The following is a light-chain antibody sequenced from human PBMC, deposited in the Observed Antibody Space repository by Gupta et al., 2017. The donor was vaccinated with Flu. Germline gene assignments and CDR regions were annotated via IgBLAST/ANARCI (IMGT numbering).Light chain of an antibody. CDR2: GAS. CDR1: QSVSSN. J-gene: IGKJ1*01. CDR3: QQYNNWPPWT. Sequence: EIVMTQSPATLSVSPGERATLSCRASQSVSSNLAWYQQKPGQAPRLLIYGASTRATGIPARFSGSGSGTEFTLTISSLQSEDFAVYYCQQYNNWPPWTFGQETKVESK. V-gene: IGKV3-15*01.